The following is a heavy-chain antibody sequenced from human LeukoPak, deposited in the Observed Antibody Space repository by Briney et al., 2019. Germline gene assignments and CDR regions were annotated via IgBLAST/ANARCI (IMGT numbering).Heavy chain of an antibody. Sequence: GGSLRLSCTASGFTFSSYEMNWVRQAPGKGLEWISYISKSGGPIYYADSVQGRFTIYRENAKNSLYLQMNSLRAEDTAIYYCARVARDYYLWSDPIETFYFDSWGQGTLVTVSS. V-gene: IGHV3-48*03. D-gene: IGHD3-3*01. CDR1: GFTFSSYE. CDR3: ARVARDYYLWSDPIETFYFDS. J-gene: IGHJ4*02. CDR2: ISKSGGPI.